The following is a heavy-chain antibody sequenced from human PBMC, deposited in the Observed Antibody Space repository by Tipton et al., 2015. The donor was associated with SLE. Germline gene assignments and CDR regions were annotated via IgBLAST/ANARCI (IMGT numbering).Heavy chain of an antibody. CDR3: ASWPRWDAFDI. V-gene: IGHV5-51*03. Sequence: QSGAEVKKPGESLKISCKGSEYSFTNYWIVWVRQVPGKGLEWMGLIYPIDSDTRYSPSFQGQVSISADMSTYTAYLQWSSLKASDSAIYYCASWPRWDAFDIWGQGTVVTVYS. CDR1: EYSFTNYW. J-gene: IGHJ3*02. CDR2: IYPIDSDT.